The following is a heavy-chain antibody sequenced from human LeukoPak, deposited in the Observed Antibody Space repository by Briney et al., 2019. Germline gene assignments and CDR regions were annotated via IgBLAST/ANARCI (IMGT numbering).Heavy chain of an antibody. CDR2: ISGSGGST. CDR1: GFTFSSYA. D-gene: IGHD3-22*01. Sequence: PGGSLRLSCAASGFTFSSYAMSWVRQAPGKGLEWVSAISGSGGSTYYADSVKGRFTISRDNSKNTLYLQMNSLRAEDTAVYYCAKDSDYYYDSSGYLYYFDCWGQGTLVTVSS. J-gene: IGHJ4*02. CDR3: AKDSDYYYDSSGYLYYFDC. V-gene: IGHV3-23*01.